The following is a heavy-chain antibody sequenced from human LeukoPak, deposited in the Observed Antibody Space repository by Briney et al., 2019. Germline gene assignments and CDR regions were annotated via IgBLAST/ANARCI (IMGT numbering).Heavy chain of an antibody. CDR3: AKADHYDFWSGPLNMDV. CDR2: IIPIFGTA. CDR1: GGTFSSYA. D-gene: IGHD3-3*01. V-gene: IGHV1-69*13. Sequence: SVTVSCKASGGTFSSYAISWVRQAPGQGLEWMGGIIPIFGTANYAQKFQGRVTITADESTSTAYMELSSLRSEDTAVYYCAKADHYDFWSGPLNMDVWGQGTTVTVSS. J-gene: IGHJ6*02.